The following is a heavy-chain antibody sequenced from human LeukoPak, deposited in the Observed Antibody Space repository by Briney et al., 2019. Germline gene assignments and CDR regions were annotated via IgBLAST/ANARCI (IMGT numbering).Heavy chain of an antibody. Sequence: SVTLSLTCTLSGGSISQYYWSWIRQPPGKGPEWLGYVYRSGNANYNPSLKSRVTISVDTSKNHFSLNLTSVTAADTAVYYCARVKDFAYSFFDLWGRGTLVTVSS. CDR1: GGSISQYY. V-gene: IGHV4-59*01. CDR2: VYRSGNA. J-gene: IGHJ2*01. CDR3: ARVKDFAYSFFDL.